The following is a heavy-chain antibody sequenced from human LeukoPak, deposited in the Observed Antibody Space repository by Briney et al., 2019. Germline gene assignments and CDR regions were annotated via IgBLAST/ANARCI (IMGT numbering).Heavy chain of an antibody. CDR2: INPIFGGA. J-gene: IGHJ3*02. CDR3: ASPGIATADERDGFVFYAFDS. CDR1: GDTFSSYA. Sequence: ASVKVSCKASGDTFSSYAIRWVRQAPGQGLEWMGGINPIFGGANYAQKFQGRVTITRDKSISTAYMELSGLRSDDTAVYYCASPGIATADERDGFVFYAFDSWGQGTMVTVAS. D-gene: IGHD6-13*01. V-gene: IGHV1-69*05.